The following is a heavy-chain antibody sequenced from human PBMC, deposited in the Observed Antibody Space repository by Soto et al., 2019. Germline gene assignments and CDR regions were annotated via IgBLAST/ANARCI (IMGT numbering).Heavy chain of an antibody. D-gene: IGHD3-10*01. CDR3: SREGAFGATP. Sequence: SETLSLTCTISGGYISTYYWSWIRQPPGKGLEWIGHIHNSGYTNYNPSLSSRVTMSIDASNNQFSLKLSSATAADTAVYYCSREGAFGATPWGQGTLVTVSS. J-gene: IGHJ5*02. CDR2: IHNSGYT. CDR1: GGYISTYY. V-gene: IGHV4-4*07.